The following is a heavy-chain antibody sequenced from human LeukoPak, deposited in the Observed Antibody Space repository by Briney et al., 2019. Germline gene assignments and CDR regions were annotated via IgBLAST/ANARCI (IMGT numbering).Heavy chain of an antibody. Sequence: GGSLRLSCAASGFIFKTYAMHWVRQAPGKGLEWVTMIWYDGSNKYYGDSVKGRFTISRDNSKNTVYLQMNSLRAEDTAVYYCAKDGGQITMVRGVIDYWGQGALVTVSS. V-gene: IGHV3-30*02. D-gene: IGHD3-10*01. CDR1: GFIFKTYA. CDR2: IWYDGSNK. J-gene: IGHJ4*02. CDR3: AKDGGQITMVRGVIDY.